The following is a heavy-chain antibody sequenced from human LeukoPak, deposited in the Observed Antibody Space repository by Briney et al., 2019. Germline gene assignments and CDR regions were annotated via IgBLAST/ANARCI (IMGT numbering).Heavy chain of an antibody. Sequence: SETLSLTCAVSGYSISSGYYWGWIRQPPGKGLEWIGSIYHSGSTYYNPSLKSRVTISVDTSKNQFSLKLSSVTAADTAVYYCAGDGDIVVVVAGQYFDYWGQGTLVTVSS. CDR2: IYHSGST. V-gene: IGHV4-38-2*02. D-gene: IGHD2-15*01. CDR1: GYSISSGYY. J-gene: IGHJ4*02. CDR3: AGDGDIVVVVAGQYFDY.